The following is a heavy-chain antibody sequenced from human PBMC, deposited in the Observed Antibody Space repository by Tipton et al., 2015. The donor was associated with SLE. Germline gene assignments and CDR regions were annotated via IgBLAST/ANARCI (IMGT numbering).Heavy chain of an antibody. CDR3: AKDTGSSNYYYMDV. Sequence: FTISRDNAKNSLYLQMNSLRAEDTAVYYCAKDTGSSNYYYMDVWGKGTTVTVSS. V-gene: IGHV3-11*05. D-gene: IGHD1-1*01. J-gene: IGHJ6*03.